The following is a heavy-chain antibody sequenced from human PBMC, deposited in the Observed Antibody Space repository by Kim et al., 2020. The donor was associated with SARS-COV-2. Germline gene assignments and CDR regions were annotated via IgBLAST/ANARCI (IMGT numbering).Heavy chain of an antibody. CDR2: INPNSGGT. CDR3: ARAGYSSSWYVHGFDY. J-gene: IGHJ4*02. V-gene: IGHV1-2*02. CDR1: GYTFTGYY. Sequence: ASVKVSCKASGYTFTGYYMHWVRQAPGQGLEWMGWINPNSGGTNYAQKFQGRVTMTRDTSISTAYMELSRLRSDDTAVYYCARAGYSSSWYVHGFDYWAREPWSPSPQ. D-gene: IGHD6-13*01.